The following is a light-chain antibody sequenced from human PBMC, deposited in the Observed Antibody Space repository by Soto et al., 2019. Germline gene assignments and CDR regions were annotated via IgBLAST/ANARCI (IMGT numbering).Light chain of an antibody. Sequence: QSALTQPPSASGSPGQSVTISCTGTSSDVGAYNYVSWYQHRPGKTPKLMIYEVTKRPSGVPDRFSGAKSGNTASLTVSGLQAEDEADYYCSSKRSSDTLYVFGAGTKVTVL. CDR1: SSDVGAYNY. J-gene: IGLJ1*01. CDR3: SSKRSSDTLYV. V-gene: IGLV2-8*01. CDR2: EVT.